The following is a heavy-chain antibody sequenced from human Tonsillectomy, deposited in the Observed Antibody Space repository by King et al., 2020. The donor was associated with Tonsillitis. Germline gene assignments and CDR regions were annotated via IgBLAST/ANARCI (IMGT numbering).Heavy chain of an antibody. CDR2: IYHSGST. V-gene: IGHV4-38-2*02. CDR1: GYSISSGYY. J-gene: IGHJ4*02. D-gene: IGHD3-3*01. Sequence: QLQESGPGLVKPSETLSLTCTVSGYSISSGYYWGWIRQPPGKGLEWIGSIYHSGSTYYNPSLKSRVTISVDTSRNQFSLKLSPVTAADTAVDYCSRAVYDFWSGYYYFDYWGQGTLVTVSS. CDR3: SRAVYDFWSGYYYFDY.